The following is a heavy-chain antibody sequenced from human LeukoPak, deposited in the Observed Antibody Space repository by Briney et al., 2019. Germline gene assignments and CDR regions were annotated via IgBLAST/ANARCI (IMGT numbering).Heavy chain of an antibody. D-gene: IGHD3-16*01. CDR2: ISSNGGST. V-gene: IGHV3-64*04. CDR3: ARDDYDYVWGSYTPTRY. Sequence: GGSLRLSCSASGFTFSNYTMHWVRQAPGKGLEYVSSISSNGGSTYSADSVKGRFTISRDNSKNTLYLQMNSLRAEDTAVYYCARDDYDYVWGSYTPTRYWGQGTLVTASS. CDR1: GFTFSNYT. J-gene: IGHJ4*02.